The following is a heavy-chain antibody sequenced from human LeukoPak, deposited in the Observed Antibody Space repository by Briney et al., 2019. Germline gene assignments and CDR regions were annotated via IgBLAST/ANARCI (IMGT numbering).Heavy chain of an antibody. CDR2: IYHSGST. Sequence: PSQTLSLTCTVSGGSISSGGYYWSWIRQPPGKGLEWIGYIYHSGSTYYNPSLKSRVTISVDRSKNQFSLKLSSVTAADTAVYYCAKEIVVEPGAFVDNWFDSWGQGTLVTVSS. CDR1: GGSISSGGYY. J-gene: IGHJ5*01. D-gene: IGHD2-2*01. CDR3: AKEIVVEPGAFVDNWFDS. V-gene: IGHV4-30-2*01.